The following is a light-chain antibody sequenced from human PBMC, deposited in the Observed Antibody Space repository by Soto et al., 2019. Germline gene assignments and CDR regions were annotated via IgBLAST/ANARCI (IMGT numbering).Light chain of an antibody. Sequence: EIVLTQSPATLSLSPGERATLSCRASQSVTSFLAWYQQKPGQAPRLLIYDASNRATGIPARFSGRRSGTDFTLTISSLEPEDFAVYYCQQRINWPLTFGGETKVEIK. CDR1: QSVTSF. CDR2: DAS. CDR3: QQRINWPLT. V-gene: IGKV3-11*01. J-gene: IGKJ4*01.